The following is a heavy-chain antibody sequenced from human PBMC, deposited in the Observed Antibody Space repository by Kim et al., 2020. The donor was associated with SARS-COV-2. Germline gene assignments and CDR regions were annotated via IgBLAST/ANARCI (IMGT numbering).Heavy chain of an antibody. J-gene: IGHJ5*02. CDR2: ISYDGSNK. CDR1: GFTFSSYA. V-gene: IGHV3-30-3*01. CDR3: ARDSALLWFGEPGGFDP. Sequence: GGSLRLSCAASGFTFSSYAMHWVRQAPGKGLEWVAVISYDGSNKYYADSVKGRFTISRDNSKNTLYLQMNSLRAEDTAVYYCARDSALLWFGEPGGFDPWGEGALLTVSS. D-gene: IGHD3-10*01.